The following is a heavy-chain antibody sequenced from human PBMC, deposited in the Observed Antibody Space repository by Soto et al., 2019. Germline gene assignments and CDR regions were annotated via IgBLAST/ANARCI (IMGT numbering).Heavy chain of an antibody. V-gene: IGHV3-7*01. CDR1: GFTFSSYA. CDR3: ARDSTIFGVVIIYYFDY. D-gene: IGHD3-3*01. J-gene: IGHJ4*02. Sequence: GGSLRLSCAASGFTFSSYAMHWVRQAPGKGLEWVANIKQDGSEKYYVDSVKGRFTISRDNAKNSLYLQMNSLRAEDTAVYYCARDSTIFGVVIIYYFDYWGQGTLVTVSS. CDR2: IKQDGSEK.